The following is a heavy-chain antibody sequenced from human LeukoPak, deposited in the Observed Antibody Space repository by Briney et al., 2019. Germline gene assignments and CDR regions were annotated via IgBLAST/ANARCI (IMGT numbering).Heavy chain of an antibody. J-gene: IGHJ4*02. D-gene: IGHD3-10*01. CDR1: GFTFSSYS. Sequence: GGSLRLSCAASGFTFSSYSMNLVRQAPGKGLEWVSSISSSSSYIYYADSVKGRFTISRDNAKNSLYLQMNSLRAEDTAVYYCARDRTYGSGSYSFDYWGQGTLVTVSS. CDR3: ARDRTYGSGSYSFDY. CDR2: ISSSSSYI. V-gene: IGHV3-21*01.